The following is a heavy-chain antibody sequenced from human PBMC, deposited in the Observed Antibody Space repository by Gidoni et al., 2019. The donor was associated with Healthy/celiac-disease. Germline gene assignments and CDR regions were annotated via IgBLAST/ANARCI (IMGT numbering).Heavy chain of an antibody. D-gene: IGHD2-21*01. V-gene: IGHV4-34*01. Sequence: QVQLQQWGAGLLKPSATLSLPCAVSGGSFSGYYWSWSRQPPGKGLEWIGEINHSGSTNYNPSLKSRVTISVDTSKNQFSLKLSSGTAADTAVYYCARGGEWTGYYGMDVWGQGTTVTVSS. J-gene: IGHJ6*02. CDR1: GGSFSGYY. CDR2: INHSGST. CDR3: ARGGEWTGYYGMDV.